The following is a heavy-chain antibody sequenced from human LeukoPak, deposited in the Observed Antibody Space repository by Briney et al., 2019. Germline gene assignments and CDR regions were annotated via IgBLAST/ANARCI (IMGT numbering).Heavy chain of an antibody. V-gene: IGHV3-11*03. D-gene: IGHD3-22*01. Sequence: GGSLRLSCAASGLTFSDYYVSWIRQAPGKGLEWISFISSSSSYTNYADSVKGRFTISRDNAKNSLYLHMNSLRAEDTAVYYCASRSSSGSFDYWGQGTVVTVSS. CDR1: GLTFSDYY. CDR3: ASRSSSGSFDY. J-gene: IGHJ4*02. CDR2: ISSSSSYT.